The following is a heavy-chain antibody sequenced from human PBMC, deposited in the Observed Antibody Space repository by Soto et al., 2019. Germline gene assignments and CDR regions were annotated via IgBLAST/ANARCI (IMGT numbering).Heavy chain of an antibody. D-gene: IGHD6-13*01. CDR3: ARDITWGGSSWSDYFDY. V-gene: IGHV1-69*06. CDR2: IIPIFGTA. J-gene: IGHJ4*02. CDR1: GGTFSSYA. Sequence: QVQLVQSGAEVKKPGSSVKVSCKASGGTFSSYAISWVRQAPGQGLEWMGGIIPIFGTANYAQKFQDRVTITADKSTSTAYMELSSLRSEDTAVYYCARDITWGGSSWSDYFDYWGQGTLVTVSS.